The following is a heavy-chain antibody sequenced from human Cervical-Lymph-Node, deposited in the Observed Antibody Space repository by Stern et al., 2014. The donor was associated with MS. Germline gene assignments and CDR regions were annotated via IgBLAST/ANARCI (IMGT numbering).Heavy chain of an antibody. D-gene: IGHD3-22*01. J-gene: IGHJ4*02. CDR2: LFPSDSDT. Sequence: VQLVQSGAEVKKPGESLKIACKGSGYTFSSYWIAWVRQMPGAGLEWMGILFPSDSDTRYSPSFQGHVTISVDTSTSTAYLPWCSLKASDTARYYCGREVALTAGLLGFWGQGTQVIVS. V-gene: IGHV5-51*01. CDR3: GREVALTAGLLGF. CDR1: GYTFSSYW.